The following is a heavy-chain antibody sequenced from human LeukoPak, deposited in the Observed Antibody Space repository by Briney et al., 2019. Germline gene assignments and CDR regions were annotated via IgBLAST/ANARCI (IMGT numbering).Heavy chain of an antibody. CDR3: AKRYIANTGPIDY. CDR2: ISGSAQRT. CDR1: GLIFSDYA. J-gene: IGHJ4*02. D-gene: IGHD1-1*01. V-gene: IGHV3-23*01. Sequence: PGGSLRLSCAASGLIFSDYAMSWVRQAPGQGLEWVSGISGSAQRTYYADSVKGRFTISRDNFKRTLYLEMNSLRAEDTAVYYCAKRYIANTGPIDYWGQGTLVTVSS.